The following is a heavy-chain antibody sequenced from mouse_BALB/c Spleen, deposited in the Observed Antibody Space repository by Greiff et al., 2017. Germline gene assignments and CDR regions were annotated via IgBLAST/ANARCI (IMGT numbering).Heavy chain of an antibody. J-gene: IGHJ4*01. D-gene: IGHD2-14*01. CDR2: ISSGGGST. CDR1: GFAFSSYD. V-gene: IGHV5-12-1*01. Sequence: EVQGVESGGGLVKPGGSLKLSCAASGFAFSSYDMSWVRQTPEKRLEWVAYISSGGGSTYYPDTVKGRFTISRDNAKNTLYLQMSSLTSEDTAMYHCARHGRYDGSYYAMDYWGQGTSVTVSS. CDR3: ARHGRYDGSYYAMDY.